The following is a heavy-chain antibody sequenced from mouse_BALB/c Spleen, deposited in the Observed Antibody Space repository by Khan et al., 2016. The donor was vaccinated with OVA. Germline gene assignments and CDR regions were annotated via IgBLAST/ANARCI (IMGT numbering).Heavy chain of an antibody. J-gene: IGHJ1*01. V-gene: IGHV5-9-3*01. Sequence: EVELVESGGGLVKPGGSLKLSCAASGFTFSSYAMSWVRQTPEKRLEWVATISSGDTYTYYPDSVKGRFTISRDNAKNTLYLQMSSLRSEDTAMYYCARPPITTVVATSYWFFDVWGAGTTVTVPT. CDR1: GFTFSSYA. D-gene: IGHD1-1*01. CDR3: ARPPITTVVATSYWFFDV. CDR2: ISSGDTYT.